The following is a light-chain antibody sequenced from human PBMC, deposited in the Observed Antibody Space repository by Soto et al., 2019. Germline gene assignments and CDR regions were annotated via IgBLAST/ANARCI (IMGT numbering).Light chain of an antibody. Sequence: QSVLTQPPSVSGAPGQRVTISCTGSSSNIGAGYDVHWYQQIPGTVPKLLIFGNTNRPSGVPDRFSGSKSGTSASLAFTGLQADDEADYYCQSYDSSLSAVVFGGGTKLTVL. CDR2: GNT. CDR3: QSYDSSLSAVV. CDR1: SSNIGAGYD. J-gene: IGLJ3*02. V-gene: IGLV1-40*01.